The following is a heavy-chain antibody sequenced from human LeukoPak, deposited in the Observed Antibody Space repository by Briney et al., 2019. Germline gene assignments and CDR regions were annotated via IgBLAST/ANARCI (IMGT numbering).Heavy chain of an antibody. J-gene: IGHJ2*01. V-gene: IGHV4-59*01. D-gene: IGHD1-1*01. CDR2: IYYSGST. Sequence: SETLSLTCSVSGGSIDTYYWSWIRQPPGKGLEWVGVIYYSGSTNYKPSLMSGGTISVDTYNNQISLKLRSVTAADTAVYYCARGAFGNWPLDWSSDLWGRGTLVTVSS. CDR3: ARGAFGNWPLDWSSDL. CDR1: GGSIDTYY.